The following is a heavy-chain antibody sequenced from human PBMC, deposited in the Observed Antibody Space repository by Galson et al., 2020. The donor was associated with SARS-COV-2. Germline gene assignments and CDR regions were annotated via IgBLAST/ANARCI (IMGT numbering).Heavy chain of an antibody. Sequence: SVKVSCKASGGTFSSYAISWVRQAPGQGLEWMGGIIPIFGTANYAQKFQGRVTITADESTSTAYMELSSLRSEDTAVYYCARAMWQLGDYYYYYMDVWGKGTTVTVSS. J-gene: IGHJ6*03. V-gene: IGHV1-69*13. CDR1: GGTFSSYA. CDR2: IIPIFGTA. D-gene: IGHD1-26*01. CDR3: ARAMWQLGDYYYYYMDV.